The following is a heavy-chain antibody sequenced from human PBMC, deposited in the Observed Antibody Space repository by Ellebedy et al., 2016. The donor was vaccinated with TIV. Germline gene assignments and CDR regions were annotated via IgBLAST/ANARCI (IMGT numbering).Heavy chain of an antibody. V-gene: IGHV4-39*07. CDR2: INHSGST. Sequence: SETLSLTCIVSSGSISTSSYYWSWIRQPPGKGLEWIGEINHSGSTNYNPSLKSRVTISVDTYKNQFSLKLSSVTAADTAVYYCAKGRDTVTTYDAFDIWGQGTMVTVSS. CDR1: SGSISTSSYY. CDR3: AKGRDTVTTYDAFDI. D-gene: IGHD4-17*01. J-gene: IGHJ3*02.